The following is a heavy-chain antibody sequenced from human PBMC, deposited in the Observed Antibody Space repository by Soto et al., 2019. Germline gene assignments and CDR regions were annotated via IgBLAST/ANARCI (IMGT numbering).Heavy chain of an antibody. J-gene: IGHJ3*01. CDR3: ARAVRRRGLTDAFDV. CDR1: GYTFIDHY. D-gene: IGHD3-22*01. CDR2: ITPNSGAT. Sequence: ASVKVSCKASGYTFIDHYIHWVRQAPGQGLEWMGWITPNSGATKYAQKFQGRVTMTRDASINTAYVDVTGLTFDDTAVYFCARAVRRRGLTDAFDVWGQGTLVTVSS. V-gene: IGHV1-2*02.